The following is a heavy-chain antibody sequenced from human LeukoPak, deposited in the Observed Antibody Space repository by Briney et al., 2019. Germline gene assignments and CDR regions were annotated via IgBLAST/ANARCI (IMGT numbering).Heavy chain of an antibody. CDR1: GFTFDDYA. D-gene: IGHD3-22*01. V-gene: IGHV3-9*01. J-gene: IGHJ4*02. Sequence: GGSLRLSCAASGFTFDDYAKHWVRQAPGKGLEWVSGISWNSGSIGYADSVKGRFTISRDNAKNSLYLQMNSLRAEDTALYYCAKEIESSGSLDYWGQGILVTVSS. CDR3: AKEIESSGSLDY. CDR2: ISWNSGSI.